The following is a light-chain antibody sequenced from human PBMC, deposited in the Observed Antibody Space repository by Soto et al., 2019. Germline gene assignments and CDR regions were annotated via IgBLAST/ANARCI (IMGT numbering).Light chain of an antibody. V-gene: IGKV3-20*01. Sequence: EIVLTQSPGTLSLSPGDRATLSCRASQSLVGRYLAWYQQKFGQAPRLLIFRASSRATGIPERFSGGGSGTDFILTISRLEPEDFAVYYCQQYGDSLTWTFGQGTKVDIK. CDR1: QSLVGRY. J-gene: IGKJ1*01. CDR2: RAS. CDR3: QQYGDSLTWT.